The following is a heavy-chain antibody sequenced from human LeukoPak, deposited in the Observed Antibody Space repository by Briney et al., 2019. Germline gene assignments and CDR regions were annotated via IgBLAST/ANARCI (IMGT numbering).Heavy chain of an antibody. CDR2: ISYDGSNK. CDR3: ASPGEAGYYYYGMDV. Sequence: PGRSLRLSCAASGFTFSSYGMHWVRQAPGKGLEWVAVISYDGSNKYYADSVKGRFTISRDNSKNTLYLQMNSLRAEDTAVYYCASPGEAGYYYYGMDVWDQGTTVTVSS. CDR1: GFTFSSYG. V-gene: IGHV3-30*03. J-gene: IGHJ6*02. D-gene: IGHD7-27*01.